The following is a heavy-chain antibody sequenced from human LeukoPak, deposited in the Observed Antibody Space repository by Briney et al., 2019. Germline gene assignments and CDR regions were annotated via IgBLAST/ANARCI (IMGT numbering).Heavy chain of an antibody. V-gene: IGHV3-11*01. CDR3: TRGHYGLDV. Sequence: GGSLRLSCAASGFTFSNYYMSWIRQAPGKRLEWVSFISGAADDIYYADSVKGRFTISRDNAKNSGYLQMNGLRADDTAIYYSTRGHYGLDVWGQGTTVAVSS. CDR2: ISGAADDI. J-gene: IGHJ6*02. CDR1: GFTFSNYY.